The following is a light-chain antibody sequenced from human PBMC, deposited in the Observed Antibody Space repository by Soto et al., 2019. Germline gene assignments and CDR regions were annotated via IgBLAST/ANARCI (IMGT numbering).Light chain of an antibody. V-gene: IGKV3-11*01. CDR3: QQRTNWPIP. CDR2: DAS. CDR1: QSVSSY. Sequence: SGLTNDSAPPSLSPGGRAPASCWANQSVSSYLAWYQQKPGQAPRLLIYDASNRATGIPARFSGSGSGTDFTLTISSLEPEDFAVYYCQQRTNWPIPSGQGTKVDIK. J-gene: IGKJ1*01.